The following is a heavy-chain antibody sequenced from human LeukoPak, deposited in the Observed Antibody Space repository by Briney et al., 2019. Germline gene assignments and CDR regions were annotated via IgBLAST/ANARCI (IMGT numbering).Heavy chain of an antibody. CDR2: ISGSGSKT. Sequence: QPGGSLRLSCAASGFTVSSYAMSWVRQAPGQGLEWVSAISGSGSKTYCADSVKGRFTISRDNSKNTLYLQMNSLRAEDTAVYYCAKCPTGYTKTFDSWGQGTLVTVSS. CDR3: AKCPTGYTKTFDS. CDR1: GFTVSSYA. J-gene: IGHJ4*02. D-gene: IGHD6-13*01. V-gene: IGHV3-23*01.